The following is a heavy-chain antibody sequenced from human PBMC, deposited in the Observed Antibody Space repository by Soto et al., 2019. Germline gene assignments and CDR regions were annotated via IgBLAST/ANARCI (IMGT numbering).Heavy chain of an antibody. D-gene: IGHD3-22*01. CDR3: ARSTSIRAMIVVVITTGVGYYYGMDV. J-gene: IGHJ6*02. CDR2: IYYSGST. V-gene: IGHV4-31*03. Sequence: PSETLSLTCTVSGGSISSGGYYWSWIRQHPGKGLEWIGYIYYSGSTYYNPSLKSRVTISVDTSKNQFSLKLSSVTAADTAVYYCARSTSIRAMIVVVITTGVGYYYGMDVWGQGTTVTVSS. CDR1: GGSISSGGYY.